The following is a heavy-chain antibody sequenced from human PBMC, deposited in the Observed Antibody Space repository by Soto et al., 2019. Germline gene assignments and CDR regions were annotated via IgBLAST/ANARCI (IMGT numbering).Heavy chain of an antibody. D-gene: IGHD3-22*01. Sequence: QVQPVESGGGVVQPGTSLRLTCAGSGFTFSRNGKHWVRQAPGKGLEWVALVSYDGSKKYYVDSVKGRFTISRDNSENTLYRQMNSLRAEDTAVYYCARWVGGSMSDNSGNYDSWGQGTLVTVSS. CDR2: VSYDGSKK. V-gene: IGHV3-30*03. J-gene: IGHJ5*01. CDR1: GFTFSRNG. CDR3: ARWVGGSMSDNSGNYDS.